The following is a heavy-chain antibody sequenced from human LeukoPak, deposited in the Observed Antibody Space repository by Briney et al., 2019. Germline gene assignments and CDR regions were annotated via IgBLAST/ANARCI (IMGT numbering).Heavy chain of an antibody. D-gene: IGHD3-16*02. CDR2: IYYSGST. J-gene: IGHJ4*02. Sequence: SETLSLTCTVSGGSISSSSYYWGWIRQPPGKGLEWIGSIYYSGSTYYNPSLKSRVTISVDTSKNQFSLKLSSVTAADTAVYYCARVRIMITFGGVIVKSGFDYWGQGTLVTVSS. CDR3: ARVRIMITFGGVIVKSGFDY. V-gene: IGHV4-39*07. CDR1: GGSISSSSYY.